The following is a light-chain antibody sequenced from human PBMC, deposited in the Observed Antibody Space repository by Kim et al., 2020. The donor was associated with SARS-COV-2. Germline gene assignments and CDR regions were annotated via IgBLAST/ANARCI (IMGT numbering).Light chain of an antibody. J-gene: IGLJ3*02. CDR3: QTWGTGNWV. CDR1: CGHSRNA. Sequence: SVKLTCTLSCGHSRNAIAWHQQQPEKGPRYLMKVNSVGSHSKGDGIPDRFSGSSSGAERYLTISSLQSDDESDYYCQTWGTGNWVFGGGTQLTVL. V-gene: IGLV4-69*01. CDR2: VNSVGSH.